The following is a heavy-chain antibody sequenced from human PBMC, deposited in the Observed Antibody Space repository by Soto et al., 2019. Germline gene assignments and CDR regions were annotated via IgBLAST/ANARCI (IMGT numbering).Heavy chain of an antibody. J-gene: IGHJ4*02. CDR1: GFTFNTFN. CDR3: TLYDALFFDF. Sequence: PRWSLRLSCAASGFTFNTFNMDWVRQAPGKGLEWVSSITNNDYTAYADSVKGRFTISRDNAKKSLYLQMNSLRAEDTAVYYCTLYDALFFDFWSQGALVTVSS. V-gene: IGHV3-21*01. CDR2: ITNNDYT. D-gene: IGHD2-8*01.